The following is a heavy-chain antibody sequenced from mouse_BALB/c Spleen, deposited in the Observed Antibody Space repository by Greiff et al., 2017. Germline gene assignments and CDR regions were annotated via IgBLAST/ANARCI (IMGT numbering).Heavy chain of an antibody. CDR3: ARRRGNYDYDGYAMDY. J-gene: IGHJ4*01. CDR2: ISSGSSTI. Sequence: DVKLVESGGGLVQPGGSRKLSCAASGFTFSSFGMHWVRQAPEKGLEWVAYISSGSSTIYYADTVKGRFTISRDNPKNTLFLQMTSLRSEDTAMYYCARRRGNYDYDGYAMDYWGQGTSVTVSS. CDR1: GFTFSSFG. V-gene: IGHV5-17*02. D-gene: IGHD2-4*01.